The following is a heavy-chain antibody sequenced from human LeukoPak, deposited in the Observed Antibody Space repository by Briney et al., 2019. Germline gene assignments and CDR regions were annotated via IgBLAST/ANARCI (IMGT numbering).Heavy chain of an antibody. Sequence: ASVKVSCKASGYTFTNYYMHWVRQAPGQGLEWMGIINPSGGSTSYAQKFQGRVTMTRDMSTSTVYMELSSLRSEDTAVYYCAREGIAARLAVAYYFDYWGQGTLVTVSS. V-gene: IGHV1-46*01. CDR2: INPSGGST. D-gene: IGHD6-6*01. CDR3: AREGIAARLAVAYYFDY. J-gene: IGHJ4*02. CDR1: GYTFTNYY.